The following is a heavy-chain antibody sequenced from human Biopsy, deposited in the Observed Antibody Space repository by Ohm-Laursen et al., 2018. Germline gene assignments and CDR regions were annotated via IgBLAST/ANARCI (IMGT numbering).Heavy chain of an antibody. J-gene: IGHJ2*01. CDR3: ARDRGYYSDRTVPGYFDL. D-gene: IGHD3-22*01. Sequence: SKTLSLTCTVSGDSISTYYWSWIRQPPGKGLQWIGYIYYTGNTDYNPSLQSRVTISVDTSKNHFSLRLRSMTPADTAMYYCARDRGYYSDRTVPGYFDLWGRGTLVTVSS. V-gene: IGHV4-59*01. CDR1: GDSISTYY. CDR2: IYYTGNT.